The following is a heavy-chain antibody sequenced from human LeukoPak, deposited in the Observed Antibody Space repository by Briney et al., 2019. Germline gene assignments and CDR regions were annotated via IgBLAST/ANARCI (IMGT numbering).Heavy chain of an antibody. D-gene: IGHD3-22*01. V-gene: IGHV4-39*01. CDR2: IYYSGST. CDR3: ARSAAYYDSSGYFHATLPPPDY. Sequence: SETLSLTRTVSGGSISSSSYYWGWIRQPPGKGLEWIGSIYYSGSTYYNPSLKSRVTISVDTSKNQFSLKLSSVTAADTAVYYCARSAAYYDSSGYFHATLPPPDYWGQGTLVTVSS. J-gene: IGHJ4*02. CDR1: GGSISSSSYY.